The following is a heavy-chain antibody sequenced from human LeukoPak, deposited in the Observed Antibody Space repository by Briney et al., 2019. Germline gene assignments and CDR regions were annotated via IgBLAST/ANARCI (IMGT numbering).Heavy chain of an antibody. D-gene: IGHD3-10*01. CDR1: GGSITTTYY. V-gene: IGHV4-39*01. Sequence: PSETLSLTCSVSGGSITTTYYWSWIRQPPGGGLEWIASLYHSGNSNYNPSLKSRVTMSVDTSKNQFSLQLTSMTAADTAIYYCTRHQTNFYGSGAPFDPWGPGTLVTVSS. CDR2: LYHSGNS. J-gene: IGHJ5*02. CDR3: TRHQTNFYGSGAPFDP.